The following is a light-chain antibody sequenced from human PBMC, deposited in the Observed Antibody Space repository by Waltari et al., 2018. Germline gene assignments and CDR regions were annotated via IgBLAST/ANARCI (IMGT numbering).Light chain of an antibody. CDR2: DDS. CDR3: QVWDTTSDHVV. J-gene: IGLJ2*01. CDR1: NIGSVT. V-gene: IGLV3-21*02. Sequence: VLTQPPSVSVAPGQTAKITRGGNNIGSVTVNGYQQKPGQAPVLVISDDSDRPSGRPERFSGSTSGNTATLTISRVEAGDEADFYCQVWDTTSDHVVFGGGTKLTVL.